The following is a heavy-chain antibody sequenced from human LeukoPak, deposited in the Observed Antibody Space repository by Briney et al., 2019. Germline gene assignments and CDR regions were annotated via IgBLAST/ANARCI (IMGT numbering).Heavy chain of an antibody. CDR2: ISSSSSYI. CDR1: GFTFSSYS. CDR3: ARGAPRLRLGELSPDY. D-gene: IGHD3-16*02. V-gene: IGHV3-21*01. Sequence: GGSLRLSCAASGFTFSSYSMNWVRQAPGRGLEWVSCISSSSSYIYYADSVKGRFTISRDNAKNSLYLQMNSLRAEDTAVYYCARGAPRLRLGELSPDYWGQGTLVTVSS. J-gene: IGHJ4*02.